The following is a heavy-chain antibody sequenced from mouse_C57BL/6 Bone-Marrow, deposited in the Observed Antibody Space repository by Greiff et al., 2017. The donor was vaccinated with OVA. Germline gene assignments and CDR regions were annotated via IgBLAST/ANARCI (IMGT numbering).Heavy chain of an antibody. V-gene: IGHV5-9*01. CDR3: ARRGLRYLSYAMDY. CDR2: ISGGGGNT. CDR1: GFTFSSYT. Sequence: EVQGVESGGGLVKPGGSLKLSCAASGFTFSSYTMSWVRQTPEKRLEWVATISGGGGNTYYPASVKGRFTISRDNAKNTLYLQMSSLRSEDTALYYCARRGLRYLSYAMDYWGQGTSVTVSS. D-gene: IGHD1-1*01. J-gene: IGHJ4*01.